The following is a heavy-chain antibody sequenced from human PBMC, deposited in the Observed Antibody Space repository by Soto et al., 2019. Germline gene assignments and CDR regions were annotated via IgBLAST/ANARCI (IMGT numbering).Heavy chain of an antibody. CDR1: GFTVSSNY. CDR2: IYSGGST. CDR3: ARVRVLRYFDWLPARDMDV. D-gene: IGHD3-9*01. Sequence: GGSLRLSCAASGFTVSSNYMSWVRQAPGKGLEWVSVIYSGGSTYYADSVKGRFTISRDNSKNTLYLQMNSLRAEDTAVYYCARVRVLRYFDWLPARDMDVWGKGTTVTVSS. V-gene: IGHV3-66*01. J-gene: IGHJ6*03.